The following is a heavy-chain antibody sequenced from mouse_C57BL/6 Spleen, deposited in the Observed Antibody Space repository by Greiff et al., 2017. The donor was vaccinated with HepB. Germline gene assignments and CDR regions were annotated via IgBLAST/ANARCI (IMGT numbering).Heavy chain of an antibody. D-gene: IGHD2-14*01. V-gene: IGHV3-1*01. J-gene: IGHJ1*03. Sequence: EVQLQESGPGMVKPSQSLSLTCTVTGYSITSGYDWHWIRHFPGNKLEWMGYISYSGSTNYNPSLKSRISITHDTSKNHFFLKLNSVTTEDTATYYCARRERYDWYFDVWGTGTTVTVSS. CDR3: ARRERYDWYFDV. CDR1: GYSITSGYD. CDR2: ISYSGST.